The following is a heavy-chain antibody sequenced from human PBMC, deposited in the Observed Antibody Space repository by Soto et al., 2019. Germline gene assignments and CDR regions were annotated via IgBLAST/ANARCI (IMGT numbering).Heavy chain of an antibody. CDR3: ARDHGGSTWFVGIYYYFGVDV. CDR2: ISGSSDAI. J-gene: IGHJ6*02. D-gene: IGHD6-13*01. CDR1: GFTLSSYN. Sequence: GGSLRLSCASSGFTLSSYNMNWVRQAPGKGLEWVSYISGSSDAIYYADSVKGRFTISRDNAKNSLYLQMDSLRDEDTAVYYCARDHGGSTWFVGIYYYFGVDVWGQGTTVTVSS. V-gene: IGHV3-48*02.